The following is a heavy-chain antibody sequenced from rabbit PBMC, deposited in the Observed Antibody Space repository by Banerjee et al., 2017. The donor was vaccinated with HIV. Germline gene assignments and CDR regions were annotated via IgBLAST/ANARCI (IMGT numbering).Heavy chain of an antibody. CDR2: IYTGSGST. Sequence: QSLEESGGGLVQPEGSLTLTCKASGFSFSSGYDMCWVRQAPGKGLEWIACIYTGSGSTYYANWAKGRFTVSKTSSTTVTLQMTSLTAADTATYFCAREIPATGSYELWGQGTLVTVS. CDR1: GFSFSSGYD. V-gene: IGHV1S40*01. J-gene: IGHJ4*01. D-gene: IGHD5-1*01. CDR3: AREIPATGSYEL.